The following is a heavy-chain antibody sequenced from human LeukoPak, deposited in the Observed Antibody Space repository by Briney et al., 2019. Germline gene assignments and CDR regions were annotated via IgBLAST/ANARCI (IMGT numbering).Heavy chain of an antibody. V-gene: IGHV3-48*04. CDR1: GFTFSSYS. J-gene: IGHJ6*03. CDR2: ISSSGITI. Sequence: PGGSLRLSCAASGFTFSSYSMNWVRQAPGKGLEWVSYISSSGITIFYADSVKGRFTISRDNAKDSLYLQMNSLRSEDTALYYCARDQYGSGDGYYMDLWGKGTTVTISS. CDR3: ARDQYGSGDGYYMDL. D-gene: IGHD3-10*01.